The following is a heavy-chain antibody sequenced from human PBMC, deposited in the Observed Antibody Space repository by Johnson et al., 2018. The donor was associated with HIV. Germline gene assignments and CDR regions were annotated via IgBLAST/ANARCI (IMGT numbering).Heavy chain of an antibody. V-gene: IGHV3-30*04. CDR1: GFTFSSYA. CDR2: ISYDGSNK. Sequence: QMLLVESGGGVVQPGRSLRLSCAASGFTFSSYAMHWVRQAPGKGLEWVAVISYDGSNKYYADSVKGRFHISRDNSKNTLYLKMNSLRAEDTAGYYCAKDHAEGCGPRTSARPCNAFDIWGQGTMVTVSS. D-gene: IGHD1-1*01. CDR3: AKDHAEGCGPRTSARPCNAFDI. J-gene: IGHJ3*02.